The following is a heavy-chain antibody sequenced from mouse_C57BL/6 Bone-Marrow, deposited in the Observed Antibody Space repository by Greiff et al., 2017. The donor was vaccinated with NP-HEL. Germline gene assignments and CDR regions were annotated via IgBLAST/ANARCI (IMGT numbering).Heavy chain of an antibody. D-gene: IGHD2-4*01. CDR2: IRSKSNNYAT. J-gene: IGHJ3*01. V-gene: IGHV10-1*01. CDR3: VSPHYDYGQAWFAY. Sequence: EVQVVESGGGLVQPKGSLKLSCAASGFSFNTYAMNWVRQAPGKGLEWVARIRSKSNNYATYYADSVKDRFTISRDDSESMLYLQMNNLKTEDTAMYYCVSPHYDYGQAWFAYWGQGTLVTVSA. CDR1: GFSFNTYA.